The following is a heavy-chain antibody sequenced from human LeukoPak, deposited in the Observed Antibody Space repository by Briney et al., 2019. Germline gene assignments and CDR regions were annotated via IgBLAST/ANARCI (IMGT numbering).Heavy chain of an antibody. V-gene: IGHV4-59*11. CDR3: ARFGVDYDMDV. D-gene: IGHD3-16*01. CDR1: GGSISGHY. Sequence: SETLSLTCTVSGGSISGHYWTWIRQPPGKGLEWIGQIHYSGKADYNPSLKTRIDISVDMSKNQMSLKVNSVTAADTAVYYCARFGVDYDMDVWGQGTAVTVS. CDR2: IHYSGKA. J-gene: IGHJ6*02.